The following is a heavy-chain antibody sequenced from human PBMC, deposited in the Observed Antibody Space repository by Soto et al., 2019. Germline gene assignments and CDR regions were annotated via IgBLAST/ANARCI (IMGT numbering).Heavy chain of an antibody. CDR3: ARRLNLGSFDH. D-gene: IGHD3-10*01. J-gene: IGHJ5*02. CDR1: GVSLTGYH. V-gene: IGHV4-59*01. Sequence: SETLSLTCNVSGVSLTGYHWNWIRQPPGKTLEWIGFVYYSGSVSYNPSLKGRASISVDRSKNQFSLRLTSVTAADAAVYYCARRLNLGSFDHWGQGTLVTVSS. CDR2: VYYSGSV.